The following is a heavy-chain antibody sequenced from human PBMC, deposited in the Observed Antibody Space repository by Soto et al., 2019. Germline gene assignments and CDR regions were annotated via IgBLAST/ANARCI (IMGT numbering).Heavy chain of an antibody. CDR2: ISAHNGNT. V-gene: IGHV1-18*01. CDR3: ARGRYGDY. CDR1: GYAFTTYG. Sequence: QVHLVQSGAEVKKPGASVKVSCKGSGYAFTTYGITWVRQAAGQGLAWMGWISAHNGNTNYAQKLQGRVTVTRDTSTSTAYMGLRSLRSDDTAVYYCARGRYGDYWGQGALVTVSS. D-gene: IGHD1-1*01. J-gene: IGHJ4*02.